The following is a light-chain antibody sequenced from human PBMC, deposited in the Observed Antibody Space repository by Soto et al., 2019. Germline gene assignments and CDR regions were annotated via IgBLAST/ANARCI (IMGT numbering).Light chain of an antibody. V-gene: IGKV3-20*01. J-gene: IGKJ1*01. CDR1: QSVRNNY. CDR3: QQYGSSPRT. Sequence: ENVLTQSPGTLSLSPGERATLSCRASQSVRNNYLAWYQQKPGQAPRLLIYGASTRATGIPDRFSGSGSGTDFTLTVSRLEPEDFAVYYCQQYGSSPRTFGQGTK. CDR2: GAS.